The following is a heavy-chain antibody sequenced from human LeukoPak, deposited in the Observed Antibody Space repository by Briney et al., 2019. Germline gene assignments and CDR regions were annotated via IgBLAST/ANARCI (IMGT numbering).Heavy chain of an antibody. CDR3: AKFSGGY. V-gene: IGHV3-30*02. J-gene: IGHJ4*02. CDR2: IHFDGTKK. CDR1: GFRLSIFG. Sequence: PGGSLRLSCVVSGFRLSIFGMHWVRQATGKGLEWVAYIHFDGTKKYYADSVKGRFVQSSNSSKNTLDLQMNSQRSGDTAVYVCAKFSGGYWGQGTLVAVSS. D-gene: IGHD3-16*01.